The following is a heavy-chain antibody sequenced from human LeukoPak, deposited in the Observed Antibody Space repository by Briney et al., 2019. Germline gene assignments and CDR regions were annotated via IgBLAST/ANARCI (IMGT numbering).Heavy chain of an antibody. D-gene: IGHD3-22*01. V-gene: IGHV3-23*01. CDR1: GFIFNNYG. CDR2: ISNDGGGT. Sequence: GGSLRLSCAASGFIFNNYGLVWVRQAPGKGLEWVSAISNDGGGTTYADFVKGRFSVSRDNSKNTLFLQMNSLRAEDTALYYCAKVGSGYIMYPCGDGTLFTVSP. J-gene: IGHJ5*02. CDR3: AKVGSGYIMYP.